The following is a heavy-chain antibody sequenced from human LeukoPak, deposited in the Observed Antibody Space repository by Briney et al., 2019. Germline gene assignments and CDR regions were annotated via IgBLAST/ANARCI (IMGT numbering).Heavy chain of an antibody. CDR1: GFTFSSYG. CDR3: AKDQLGNWFGELPTDY. CDR2: ISYDGSNK. D-gene: IGHD3-10*01. Sequence: PGGSLRLSCAASGFTFSSYGMHWVRQAPGKGLEWVAVISYDGSNKYYADSVKGRFTISRDNSKNTLYLQMNSLRAEDTAVYYCAKDQLGNWFGELPTDYWGREPWSPSPQ. J-gene: IGHJ4*02. V-gene: IGHV3-30*18.